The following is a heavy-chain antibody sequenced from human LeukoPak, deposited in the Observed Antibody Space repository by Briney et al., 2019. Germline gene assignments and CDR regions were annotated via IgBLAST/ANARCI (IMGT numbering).Heavy chain of an antibody. Sequence: PSETLSLTCTVSGGSISSYYWSWIRQPPGKGLEWIGYIYYSGSTNYNPSLKSRVTISVDTSKNQFSLKLTSVTAADTAIYYCAREHPVAIAPDYWGQGTLVTVSS. CDR1: GGSISSYY. CDR2: IYYSGST. V-gene: IGHV4-59*12. CDR3: AREHPVAIAPDY. J-gene: IGHJ4*02. D-gene: IGHD5-12*01.